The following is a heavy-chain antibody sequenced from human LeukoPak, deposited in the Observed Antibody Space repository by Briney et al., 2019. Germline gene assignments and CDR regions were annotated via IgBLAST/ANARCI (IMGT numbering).Heavy chain of an antibody. J-gene: IGHJ6*02. D-gene: IGHD3-3*01. CDR3: ARILRDYYYYGMGV. V-gene: IGHV4-59*08. CDR2: IYYSGST. Sequence: PSETLSLTCTVSGGSISSYYWSWIRQPPGKGLEWIGYIYYSGSTNYNPSLKSRVTISVDTSKNQFSLKLSSVTAADTAVYYCARILRDYYYYGMGVWGQGTTVTVSS. CDR1: GGSISSYY.